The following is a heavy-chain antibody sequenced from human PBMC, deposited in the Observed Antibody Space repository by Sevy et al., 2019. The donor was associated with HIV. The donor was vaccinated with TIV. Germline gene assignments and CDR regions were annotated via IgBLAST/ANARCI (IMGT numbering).Heavy chain of an antibody. D-gene: IGHD2-2*01. Sequence: ASVKVSCKASGGTFSSYAISWVRQAPGQGLEWMGGIIPIFGTANYAQKFQGRVTITADKSTSTAYMELSSLRSEDTAVYYCARGVVWGSSSTSCPYYFDYWGQGTLVTVSS. V-gene: IGHV1-69*06. CDR3: ARGVVWGSSSTSCPYYFDY. CDR2: IIPIFGTA. CDR1: GGTFSSYA. J-gene: IGHJ4*02.